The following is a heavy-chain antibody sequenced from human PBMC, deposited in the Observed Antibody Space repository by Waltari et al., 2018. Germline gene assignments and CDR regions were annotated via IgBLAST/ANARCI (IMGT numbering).Heavy chain of an antibody. V-gene: IGHV5-51*01. D-gene: IGHD3-10*01. Sequence: EVEMVQSGAEVRKPGESLKISCETSGYIFTNYWIGGVRQTPGKGWEWMGASYPGDPGTAISPSFEGQVSISADTSMTTAYLELRSLKASDSALYFCARGLYGSGSYYFDHWGHGTLITVSS. CDR2: SYPGDPGT. CDR1: GYIFTNYW. J-gene: IGHJ4*01. CDR3: ARGLYGSGSYYFDH.